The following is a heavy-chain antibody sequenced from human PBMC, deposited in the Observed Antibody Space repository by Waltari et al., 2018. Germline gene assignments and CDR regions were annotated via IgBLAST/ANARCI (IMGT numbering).Heavy chain of an antibody. V-gene: IGHV4-59*11. CDR2: IYYSGST. CDR1: GGSISSHY. Sequence: QVQLQESGPGLVKPSETLSLTCTVSGGSISSHYWSWIRQPPGKGLEWIGYIYYSGSTNYNPSLKSRVTISVDTSKNQFSLKLSSVTAADTAVYYCARDFNWGIVGAPGAFDIWGQGTMVTVSS. J-gene: IGHJ3*02. CDR3: ARDFNWGIVGAPGAFDI. D-gene: IGHD1-26*01.